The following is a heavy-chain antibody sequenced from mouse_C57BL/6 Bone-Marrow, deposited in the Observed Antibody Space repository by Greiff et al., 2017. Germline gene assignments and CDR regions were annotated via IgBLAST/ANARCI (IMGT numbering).Heavy chain of an antibody. V-gene: IGHV14-3*01. CDR3: ATPIYYDYDVDY. Sequence: EVQLQQSVAELVRPGASVKLSCTASGFNINNTYMHWVKQRPEQGLEWNGRIDPANGNTKYTPKFQGKATITADTSSNTDYLQLSRLTSEDTAIYYCATPIYYDYDVDYWGQGTSVTVSS. J-gene: IGHJ4*01. CDR1: GFNINNTY. CDR2: IDPANGNT. D-gene: IGHD2-4*01.